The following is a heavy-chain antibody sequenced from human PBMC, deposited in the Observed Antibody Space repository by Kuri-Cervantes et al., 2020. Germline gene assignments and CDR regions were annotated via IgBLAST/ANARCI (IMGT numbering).Heavy chain of an antibody. Sequence: GESLKISCAASGFTFSDHYMDWVRQAPGKGLEWVGRIRKKVNSYTTEYAASVRGRFTISRDDSKNSLYLQMDSLRTEDTAVYYCAKDRPGVRPDWFDPWGQGTLVTVSS. CDR3: AKDRPGVRPDWFDP. V-gene: IGHV3-72*01. CDR1: GFTFSDHY. CDR2: IRKKVNSYTT. D-gene: IGHD3-16*01. J-gene: IGHJ5*02.